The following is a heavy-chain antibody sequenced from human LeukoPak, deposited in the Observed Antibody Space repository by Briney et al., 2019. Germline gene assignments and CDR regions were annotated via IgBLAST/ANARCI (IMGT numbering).Heavy chain of an antibody. D-gene: IGHD1-26*01. J-gene: IGHJ4*02. CDR2: IYSGGST. CDR3: ARGLYSGSYYFDY. Sequence: GGTLRLSCAASGFTFSSYGMSWVRQAPGKGLEWVSVIYSGGSTYYADSVKGRFTISRDNSKNTLYPQMNSLRAEDTAVYYCARGLYSGSYYFDYWGQGTLVTVSS. V-gene: IGHV3-53*01. CDR1: GFTFSSYG.